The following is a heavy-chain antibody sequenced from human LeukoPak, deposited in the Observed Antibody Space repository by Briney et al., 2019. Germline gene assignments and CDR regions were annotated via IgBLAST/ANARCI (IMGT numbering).Heavy chain of an antibody. CDR2: IYYSGST. CDR1: GGSISSSSYY. D-gene: IGHD3-10*01. V-gene: IGHV4-39*01. J-gene: IGHJ4*02. CDR3: ARQTCYYGSGSGLRPKYYFDY. Sequence: KPSETLSLTCTVSGGSISSSSYYWGWIRQPPGKGLEWIGYIYYSGSTYYNPSLKSRVTISVDTSKNQFSLKLSSVTAADTAVYYCARQTCYYGSGSGLRPKYYFDYWGQGTLVTVSS.